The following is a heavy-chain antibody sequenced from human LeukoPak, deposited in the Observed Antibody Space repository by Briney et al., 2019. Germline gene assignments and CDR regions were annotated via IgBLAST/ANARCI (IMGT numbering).Heavy chain of an antibody. V-gene: IGHV3-30*18. CDR2: IGSDGHTK. J-gene: IGHJ2*01. CDR1: GFTFSSHG. Sequence: GGSLRLSCAASGFTFSSHGMHWVRQAPGKGLEWVAVIGSDGHTKYYADSVRGRFTTSRENSDNTLYLEMSSLRDEDTAVYYCAKEGAWGNWYFDLWGRGTLVTVSS. D-gene: IGHD3-16*01. CDR3: AKEGAWGNWYFDL.